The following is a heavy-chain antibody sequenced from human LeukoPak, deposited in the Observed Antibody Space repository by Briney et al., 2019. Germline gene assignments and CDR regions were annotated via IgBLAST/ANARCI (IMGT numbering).Heavy chain of an antibody. J-gene: IGHJ4*02. Sequence: GGSLRLSCAASGFSFNIYAMHWVRQAPGKGLEWVAVISYDGTNKYCADSVKGRFTISRDNSKNTVNLQMNSLRAEDTAVYYCAFYRGAHSYFAYWGQGTLVTVSS. CDR3: AFYRGAHSYFAY. D-gene: IGHD2/OR15-2a*01. V-gene: IGHV3-30*04. CDR1: GFSFNIYA. CDR2: ISYDGTNK.